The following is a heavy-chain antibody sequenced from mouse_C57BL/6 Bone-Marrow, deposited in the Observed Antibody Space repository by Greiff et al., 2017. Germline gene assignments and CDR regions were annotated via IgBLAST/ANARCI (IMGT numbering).Heavy chain of an antibody. Sequence: QVQLQQPGAELVKPGASVKLSCKASGYTFTSYWMHWVKQRPGQGLEWIGMIHPNSGSTNYNEKFKSKATLTVDKSSSTAYMQLSSLTSEDSAVYYCGMVTTRYFDVWGTGTTVTVSS. D-gene: IGHD2-2*01. V-gene: IGHV1-64*01. CDR3: GMVTTRYFDV. CDR2: IHPNSGST. CDR1: GYTFTSYW. J-gene: IGHJ1*03.